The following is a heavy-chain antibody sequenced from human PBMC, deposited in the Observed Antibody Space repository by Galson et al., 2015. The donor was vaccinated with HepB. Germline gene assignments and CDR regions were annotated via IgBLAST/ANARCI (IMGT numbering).Heavy chain of an antibody. D-gene: IGHD2-21*02. J-gene: IGHJ4*02. Sequence: SLRLSCAVSKFRFSSYWMGWVRQVPGKGLEWVATIKEDGSEKYSLDSMEGRFTVSRDNARNSLYLQMNSLKAEDTAVYYCARFGVTAAYDYWGQGTLVTVSS. V-gene: IGHV3-7*03. CDR2: IKEDGSEK. CDR3: ARFGVTAAYDY. CDR1: KFRFSSYW.